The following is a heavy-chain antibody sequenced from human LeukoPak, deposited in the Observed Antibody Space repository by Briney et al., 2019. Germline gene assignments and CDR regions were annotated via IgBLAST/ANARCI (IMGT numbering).Heavy chain of an antibody. CDR1: GGSNSSGSYY. D-gene: IGHD3-22*01. CDR3: ASSLGTYYYDSSGYYRSDDY. V-gene: IGHV4-61*02. J-gene: IGHJ4*02. Sequence: SETLSLTCTVSGGSNSSGSYYWSWIRQPAGKGLEWIGRIYTSGSTNYNPSLKSRATISVDTSKNQFSLKLSSVTAADTAVYYCASSLGTYYYDSSGYYRSDDYWGQGTLVTVSS. CDR2: IYTSGST.